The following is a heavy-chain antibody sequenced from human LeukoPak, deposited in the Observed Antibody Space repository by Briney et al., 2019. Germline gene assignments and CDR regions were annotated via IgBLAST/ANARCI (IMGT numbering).Heavy chain of an antibody. Sequence: GASVKVSCKASGYTFTSYGISWVRQAPGQGLEWMGWISAYNGNTNYAQKLQGRVTMTTDTSTSTAYMELRSLRSDDTAVYYCARVGAPRGDWEAFDIWGQGTMVTVSS. CDR1: GYTFTSYG. CDR2: ISAYNGNT. D-gene: IGHD2-21*02. J-gene: IGHJ3*02. V-gene: IGHV1-18*01. CDR3: ARVGAPRGDWEAFDI.